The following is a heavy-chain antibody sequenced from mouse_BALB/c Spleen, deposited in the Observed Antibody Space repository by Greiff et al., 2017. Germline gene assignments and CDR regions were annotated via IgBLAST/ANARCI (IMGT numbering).Heavy chain of an antibody. J-gene: IGHJ1*01. CDR2: INPSTGGT. CDR3: AAYIYYDYDWYFDV. D-gene: IGHD2-4*01. Sequence: VQLQQSGPELVKTGASVKISCKASGYSFTDYYMHWVKQSPEKSFEWIGEINPSTGGTSYNQKFKGKATLTVDKSSSTAYMQLKSLTSEDSAVYYCAAYIYYDYDWYFDVWGAGTTVTVSS. V-gene: IGHV1-42*01. CDR1: GYSFTDYY.